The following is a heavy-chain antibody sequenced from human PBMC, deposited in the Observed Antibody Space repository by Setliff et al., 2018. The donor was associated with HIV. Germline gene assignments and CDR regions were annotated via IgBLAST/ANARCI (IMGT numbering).Heavy chain of an antibody. J-gene: IGHJ5*02. D-gene: IGHD6-19*01. CDR3: ARLRREEQWLVRGWFDP. CDR2: VYYSGST. Sequence: SETLSLTCIVSGGSISSSSYYWGWIRQPPGKGLEWIGTVYYSGSTYYNPSLKSRVTISVDTSENQFSLKLSTVTAADTAVYYCARLRREEQWLVRGWFDPWGQGTLVTVSS. V-gene: IGHV4-39*07. CDR1: GGSISSSSYY.